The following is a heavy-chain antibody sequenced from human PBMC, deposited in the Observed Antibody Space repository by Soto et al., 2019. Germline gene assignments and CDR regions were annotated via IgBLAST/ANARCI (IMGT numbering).Heavy chain of an antibody. V-gene: IGHV1-18*04. Sequence: ASLKVSCKSSGYPFSGYSISWVRQAPGQVLEWMGWISTYNGNTNTAQKFQGRVTITADESARTSYMELRSLKSQDTAVYYCVRDSGAKLSSSWGQGTPVTVSS. CDR2: ISTYNGNT. CDR3: VRDSGAKLSSS. CDR1: GYPFSGYS. J-gene: IGHJ4*02. D-gene: IGHD6-13*01.